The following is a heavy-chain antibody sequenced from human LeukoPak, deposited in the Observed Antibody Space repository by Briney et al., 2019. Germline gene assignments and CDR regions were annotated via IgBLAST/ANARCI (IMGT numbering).Heavy chain of an antibody. J-gene: IGHJ6*02. CDR3: ARDRGYSGYDGTDV. CDR2: IYSGGTT. Sequence: QPGGSLRLPCVASGFTVSGNYMTWVRQAPGKGLDWVSVIYSGGTTHYGDSVKDRFTISRDNSKNALYLQMNSLRAEDTAVYYCARDRGYSGYDGTDVWGQGTTVTVSS. D-gene: IGHD5-12*01. CDR1: GFTVSGNY. V-gene: IGHV3-53*01.